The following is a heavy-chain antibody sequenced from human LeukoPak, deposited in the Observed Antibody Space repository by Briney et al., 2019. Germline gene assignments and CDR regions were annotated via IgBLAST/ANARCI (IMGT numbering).Heavy chain of an antibody. V-gene: IGHV3-48*02. CDR2: ISISGSTI. J-gene: IGHJ4*02. CDR1: GFTFSSYT. Sequence: GESLKISCTASGFTFSSYTMNWVRQAPRKGLEWVSYISISGSTIYYADSVRGRFTISRGNAKNPLYLQMNSLRDEDTAVYYCARDWYFDYWGQGTLVTVSS. CDR3: ARDWYFDY.